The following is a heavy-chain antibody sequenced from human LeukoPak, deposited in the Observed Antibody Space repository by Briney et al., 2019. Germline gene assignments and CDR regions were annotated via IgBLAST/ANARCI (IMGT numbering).Heavy chain of an antibody. J-gene: IGHJ3*02. CDR2: IYTSGGT. V-gene: IGHV4-61*09. CDR3: ARGAFEMATITNAFDI. D-gene: IGHD5-24*01. CDR1: GGSISSGSYY. Sequence: SSETLSLTCTVSGGSISSGSYYWSWIRQPAGKGLEWIGHIYTSGGTNYNPSLKSRVTISVDTSKNQFSLKLSSVTAADTAVYYCARGAFEMATITNAFDIWGQGTMVTVSS.